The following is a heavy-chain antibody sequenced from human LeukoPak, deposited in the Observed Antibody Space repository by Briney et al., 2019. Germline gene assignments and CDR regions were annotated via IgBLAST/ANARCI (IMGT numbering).Heavy chain of an antibody. CDR1: GYTFTSYD. D-gene: IGHD2-2*01. V-gene: IGHV1-18*01. J-gene: IGHJ3*02. CDR2: ISAYNGNT. CDR3: ARHDGLGYCSSTSCYGVGAFDI. Sequence: ASVKVSCKASGYTFTSYDINWVRQAPGQGLEWMGWISAYNGNTNYAQKLQGRVTMTTDTSTSTAYMELRSLRSDDTAVYYCARHDGLGYCSSTSCYGVGAFDIWGQGTMVTVSS.